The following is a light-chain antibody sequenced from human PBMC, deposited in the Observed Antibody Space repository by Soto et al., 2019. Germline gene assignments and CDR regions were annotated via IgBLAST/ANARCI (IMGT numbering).Light chain of an antibody. V-gene: IGKV1-5*03. Sequence: DIQMTQSPSTLSASVGDRVTITCRASQNIRSWLAWYQQKPGKAPNFLIYKASSLESGVPSRFSGSGSGTDFTLTISSLQPDDFAAYYCQQYNSYPVTFGGGTKVEIK. CDR3: QQYNSYPVT. CDR2: KAS. CDR1: QNIRSW. J-gene: IGKJ4*01.